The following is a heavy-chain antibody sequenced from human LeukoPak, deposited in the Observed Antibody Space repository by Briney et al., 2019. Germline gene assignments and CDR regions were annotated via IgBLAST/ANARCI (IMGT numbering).Heavy chain of an antibody. Sequence: GASVKVSCKASGYTFTSYAMHWVRQAPGQRLEWMGWINAGSGNTKYSQKFQGRVTITRDTSASTAYMELSSLRSEDTAVYYCARFLDHGDYGHPYYYYYYGMDVWGQGTTVTVSS. CDR1: GYTFTSYA. J-gene: IGHJ6*02. D-gene: IGHD4-17*01. CDR2: INAGSGNT. CDR3: ARFLDHGDYGHPYYYYYYGMDV. V-gene: IGHV1-3*01.